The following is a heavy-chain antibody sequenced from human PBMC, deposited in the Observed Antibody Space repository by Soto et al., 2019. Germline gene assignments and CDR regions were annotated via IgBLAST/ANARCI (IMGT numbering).Heavy chain of an antibody. D-gene: IGHD2-21*01. CDR3: AKDNVLWSIKENCGY. CDR1: GFTFSNYA. J-gene: IGHJ4*02. Sequence: EVQLLESGGGFVQPGGSLRLSCAASGFTFSNYAMTWVRQAPGKGLEWVSAIGGSGDSTYYADSVKGRFTISRDNSKSTLYLQMNSLTAEDTAVYFCAKDNVLWSIKENCGYWGQGTLVTVSS. CDR2: IGGSGDST. V-gene: IGHV3-23*01.